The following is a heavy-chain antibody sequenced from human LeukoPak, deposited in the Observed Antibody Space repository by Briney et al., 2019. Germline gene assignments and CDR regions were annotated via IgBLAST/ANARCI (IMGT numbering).Heavy chain of an antibody. V-gene: IGHV4-38-2*01. J-gene: IGHJ2*01. Sequence: SETLSLTCAVSGYSISSGYCWGWIRQPPGKGLEWIGSTYHSGNTYYNPSLKSRVTISVDTSKNQFFLKVTSVTAADAAVYYCARPKYGDAAYFALWGRGALVTVSS. CDR2: TYHSGNT. D-gene: IGHD4-17*01. CDR1: GYSISSGYC. CDR3: ARPKYGDAAYFAL.